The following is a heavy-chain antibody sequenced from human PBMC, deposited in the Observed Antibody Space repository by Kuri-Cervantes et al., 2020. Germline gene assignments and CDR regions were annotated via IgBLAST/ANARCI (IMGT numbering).Heavy chain of an antibody. D-gene: IGHD1-26*01. J-gene: IGHJ4*02. CDR2: IYYSGST. Sequence: SETLSLTCTVSGGSISSYYWSWIRQPPGKGLEWIGYIYYSGSTNYNPSLKSRVTISVDKSKNQFSLKLSSVTAADTAVYYCARELSDSYLKGGFDYWGQGTLVTVSS. V-gene: IGHV4-59*12. CDR3: ARELSDSYLKGGFDY. CDR1: GGSISSYY.